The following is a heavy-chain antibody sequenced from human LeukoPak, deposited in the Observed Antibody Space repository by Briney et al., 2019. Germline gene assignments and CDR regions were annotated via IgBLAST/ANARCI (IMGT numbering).Heavy chain of an antibody. CDR3: ARGQTSVVTAIPYYFDY. CDR2: INHSGST. V-gene: IGHV4-34*01. D-gene: IGHD2-21*02. J-gene: IGHJ4*02. CDR1: GGSFSGYY. Sequence: SETLSLTCAVYGGSFSGYYWSWIRQPPGKGLEWIAEINHSGSTNYNPSLKSRVTISVDTSKNQFSLKLSSVTAADTAVYYCARGQTSVVTAIPYYFDYWGRGTLVTVSS.